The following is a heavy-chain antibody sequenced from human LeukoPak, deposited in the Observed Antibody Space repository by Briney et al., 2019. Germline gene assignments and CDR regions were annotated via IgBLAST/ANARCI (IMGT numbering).Heavy chain of an antibody. CDR1: GYTLTELS. CDR2: FDPEDGET. D-gene: IGHD2-15*01. V-gene: IGHV1-24*01. CDR3: ATGPNRYCSGGSCYAYDY. Sequence: ASVKVSCKVSGYTLTELSMHWVRQAPGKGLEWMGGFDPEDGETIYAQKFQGRVTMTEDTSTDTAYMELSSLRSEDTAVYYCATGPNRYCSGGSCYAYDYWGQGTLVTVSS. J-gene: IGHJ4*02.